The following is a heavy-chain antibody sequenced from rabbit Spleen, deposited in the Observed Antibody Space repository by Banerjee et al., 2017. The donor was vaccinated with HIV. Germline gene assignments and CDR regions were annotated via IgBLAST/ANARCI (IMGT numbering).Heavy chain of an antibody. D-gene: IGHD1-1*01. Sequence: QQQLEESGGGLVKPGGTLTLTCKASGFSFSSYYYMCWVRQAPGKGLEWIACICTTNPNTWYASWAKGRFTISKSTSLNTVTLQMTSLTAADTATYFCAREDVGGSYTLWGQGTLVTVS. CDR3: AREDVGGSYTL. J-gene: IGHJ3*01. CDR2: ICTTNPNT. V-gene: IGHV1S43*01. CDR1: GFSFSSYYY.